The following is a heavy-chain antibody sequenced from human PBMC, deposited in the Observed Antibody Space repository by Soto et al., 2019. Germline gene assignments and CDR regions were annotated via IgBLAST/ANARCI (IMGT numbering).Heavy chain of an antibody. CDR2: VYYNGNT. D-gene: IGHD1-26*01. CDR1: GGSTSGSGYQ. V-gene: IGHV4-39*01. CDR3: ARLSGSYNDPYFDY. J-gene: IGHJ4*02. Sequence: ASQPLRLTYTVSGGSTSGSGYQCVWISKPPGKGLEWIGNVYYNGNTYSNPSLKSRLTISVDTSNNQFSLKVKSVTAADTAVYYCARLSGSYNDPYFDYWGQGTLVTVSS.